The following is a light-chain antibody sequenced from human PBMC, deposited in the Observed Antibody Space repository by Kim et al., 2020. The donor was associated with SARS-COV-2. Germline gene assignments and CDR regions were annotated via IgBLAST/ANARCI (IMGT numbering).Light chain of an antibody. J-gene: IGLJ3*02. CDR2: EAT. CDR3: NSYAGNNLWV. V-gene: IGLV2-8*01. CDR1: SSDVGGNNS. Sequence: GQYATITCTGTSSDVGGNNSVSWYQQHPGKAPKLVIYEATKRPAGVPDRFSASKSGNTASLTVSGIQSDDEADYYCNSYAGNNLWVFGGGTQLTVL.